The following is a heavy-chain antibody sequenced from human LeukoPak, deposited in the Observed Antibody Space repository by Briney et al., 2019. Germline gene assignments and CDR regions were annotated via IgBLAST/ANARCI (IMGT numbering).Heavy chain of an antibody. J-gene: IGHJ4*02. CDR1: GFTVSSYY. D-gene: IGHD6-13*01. CDR3: ARDRSPIAAAGTGFDY. V-gene: IGHV3-66*01. CDR2: IYSGGST. Sequence: GGSLRLSCAASGFTVSSYYMSWVRQAPGKGLEWVSGIYSGGSTYYADSVKGRFTISRDNSKNTLYLQMNSLRAEDTAVYYCARDRSPIAAAGTGFDYWGQGTLVTVSS.